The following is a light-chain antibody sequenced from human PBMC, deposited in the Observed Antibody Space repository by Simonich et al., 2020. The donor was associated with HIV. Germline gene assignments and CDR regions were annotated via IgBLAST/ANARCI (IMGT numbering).Light chain of an antibody. Sequence: EIVLTQSPGTLSLSPGERATLSCRASESVNSKYLAWYQQKPGLAPRLLIYDTSSRATGIPDRFSGSGSGTDFTLSISSLQAEDVAVYYCQHYNSWPPMCTFGQGTKLEIK. CDR3: QHYNSWPPMCT. CDR1: ESVNSKY. V-gene: IGKV3D-20*01. CDR2: DTS. J-gene: IGKJ2*02.